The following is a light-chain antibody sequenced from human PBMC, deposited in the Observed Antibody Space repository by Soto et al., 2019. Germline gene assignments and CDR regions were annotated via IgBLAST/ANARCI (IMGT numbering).Light chain of an antibody. CDR3: QQSGT. CDR2: GAS. CDR1: QSVSSTY. V-gene: IGKV3-20*01. J-gene: IGKJ1*01. Sequence: ELMVTQSPGTLSLSPGERATLSCRASQSVSSTYLAWYQQKPGQAPRLLIYGASSRATGIPDRFSGSGSGTDFTLTISRLEAEDLSVYSWQQSGTFGQGKKVE.